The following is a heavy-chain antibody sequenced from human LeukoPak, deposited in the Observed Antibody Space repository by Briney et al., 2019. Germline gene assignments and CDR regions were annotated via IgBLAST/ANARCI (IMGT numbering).Heavy chain of an antibody. CDR2: INSDGSTT. Sequence: GGSLRLSCSASGFTFSGYWMHWVRQAPGKGLVWVSHINSDGSTTNYADSVKGRFTISRDNAKNTLYLQMNSLRAEDTAVYYCARDLKGPVNDVFDMWGQGTMVTVSS. D-gene: IGHD4-23*01. J-gene: IGHJ3*02. CDR1: GFTFSGYW. CDR3: ARDLKGPVNDVFDM. V-gene: IGHV3-74*01.